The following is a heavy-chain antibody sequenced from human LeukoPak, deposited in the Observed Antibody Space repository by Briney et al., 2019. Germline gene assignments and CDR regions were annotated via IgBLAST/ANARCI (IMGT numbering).Heavy chain of an antibody. Sequence: GASVKVSCKASGYTFTCYYIHWVRQAPGQGLEWMGWINPNSGGTNYAQKFQGRVTMTRDTSISTAYMELSRLRSDDTAVYYCAREPVVLVPAAIFTWFDPWGQGTLVTVSS. J-gene: IGHJ5*02. CDR2: INPNSGGT. V-gene: IGHV1-2*02. D-gene: IGHD2-2*01. CDR1: GYTFTCYY. CDR3: AREPVVLVPAAIFTWFDP.